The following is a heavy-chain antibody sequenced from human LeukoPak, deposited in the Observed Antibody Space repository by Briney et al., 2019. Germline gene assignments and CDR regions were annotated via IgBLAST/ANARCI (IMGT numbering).Heavy chain of an antibody. D-gene: IGHD3-9*01. V-gene: IGHV4-34*01. CDR3: ARGDYGILTGYYNRADY. CDR2: INHSGST. J-gene: IGHJ4*02. Sequence: SETLSLTCAVYGGSFSGYYWSWIRQPPGKGLEWIGEINHSGSTNYNPSLKSRVTISVDTSKNQFSLKLSSVTAADTAVYYCARGDYGILTGYYNRADYWGQGTLVTVSS. CDR1: GGSFSGYY.